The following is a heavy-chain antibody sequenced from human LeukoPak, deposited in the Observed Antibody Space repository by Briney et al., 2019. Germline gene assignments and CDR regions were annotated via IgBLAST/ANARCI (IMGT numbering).Heavy chain of an antibody. CDR1: GFTFSNYY. Sequence: GGSLRLSCAASGFTFSNYYMTWFRQAPGNGLEWISYITSSGTTVYYADSVKGRFTISRDNARNSLYLQMNSLRVEDTAVYYCGRGHYGIDYWGQGTLVTVSS. J-gene: IGHJ4*02. D-gene: IGHD4-17*01. CDR2: ITSSGTTV. CDR3: GRGHYGIDY. V-gene: IGHV3-11*01.